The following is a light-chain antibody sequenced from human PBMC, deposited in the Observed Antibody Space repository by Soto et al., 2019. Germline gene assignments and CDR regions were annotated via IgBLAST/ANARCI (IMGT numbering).Light chain of an antibody. CDR1: ISNIGAGYD. CDR2: GNS. J-gene: IGLJ1*01. V-gene: IGLV1-40*01. Sequence: QSVLTQPPSVSGAPGQRVTISCTGSISNIGAGYDVHWYQQLPGTAPKLLIYGNSNRPSGVPDRFSGSKSGNTASLTISGLQAEDEADYYCCSYAGTYTFVFGTGTKVNVL. CDR3: CSYAGTYTFV.